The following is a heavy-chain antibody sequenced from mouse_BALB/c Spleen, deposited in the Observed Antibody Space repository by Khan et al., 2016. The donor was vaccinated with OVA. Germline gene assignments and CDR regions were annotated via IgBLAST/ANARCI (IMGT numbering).Heavy chain of an antibody. CDR2: LSDGGGST. CDR1: GFGFRDYY. Sequence: EVELVEPGGGLVKPGGSLKLYCAASGFGFRDYYMYWIRQTPEERLEWVATLSDGGGSTYYPDSVKGRFAISRDNAENHLYLQMSSLKSEDTAKYYCARVGYGGFAYWGQGTLVTVSA. J-gene: IGHJ3*01. CDR3: ARVGYGGFAY. D-gene: IGHD1-1*02. V-gene: IGHV5-4*02.